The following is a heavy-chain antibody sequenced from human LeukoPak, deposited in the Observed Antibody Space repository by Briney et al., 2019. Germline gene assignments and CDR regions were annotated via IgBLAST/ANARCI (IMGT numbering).Heavy chain of an antibody. CDR3: ARDGWHYEFDY. J-gene: IGHJ4*02. D-gene: IGHD1-7*01. V-gene: IGHV3-30*03. CDR1: GFTFSSYG. CDR2: ISYDGSNK. Sequence: PGGSLRLSCAASGFTFSSYGMHWVRQAPGKGLEWVAVISYDGSNKYYADSVKGRFTISRDNSKNTLYLQMNSLRAEDTAVYYCARDGWHYEFDYWGQGTLVTVSS.